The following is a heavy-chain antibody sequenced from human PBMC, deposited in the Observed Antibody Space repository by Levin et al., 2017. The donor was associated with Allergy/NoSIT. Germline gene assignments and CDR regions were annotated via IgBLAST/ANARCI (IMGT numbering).Heavy chain of an antibody. CDR3: AKSPFGSFLDWFDP. D-gene: IGHD1-26*01. Sequence: PGGSLRLSCVASGFTYTDHAMSWVRQAPGKGLEWVSSITNSGGTSYYADSVKGRFTISRDNSKNTLFLQMNSLRAEDTALYYCAKSPFGSFLDWFDPWGQGTLVTVSS. J-gene: IGHJ5*02. CDR1: GFTYTDHA. CDR2: ITNSGGTS. V-gene: IGHV3-23*01.